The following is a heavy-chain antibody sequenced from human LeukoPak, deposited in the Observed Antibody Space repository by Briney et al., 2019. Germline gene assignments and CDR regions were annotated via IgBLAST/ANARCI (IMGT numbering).Heavy chain of an antibody. V-gene: IGHV4-34*01. CDR1: XXSFXXYX. CDR3: ARARSLGLRYFHWTPTYCDY. CDR2: INHSGST. Sequence: PSETXXXXXXXXXXSFXXYXWXWIRQPPGKGLEWIGEINHSGSTNYNPSLKSRVTISVDTSKNQFSLKLSSVTAADTAVFYFARARSLGLRYFHWTPTYCDYWGQGTLVTVSS. J-gene: IGHJ4*02. D-gene: IGHD3-9*01.